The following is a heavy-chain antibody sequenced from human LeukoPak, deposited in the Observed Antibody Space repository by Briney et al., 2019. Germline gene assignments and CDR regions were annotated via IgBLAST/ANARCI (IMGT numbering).Heavy chain of an antibody. J-gene: IGHJ4*02. Sequence: ASVKVSCKASGYTFAGYYMHWARQAPGQGLEWMGWINHNSGGTNYAQKFQGRVTMTRDTSISTAYMELSRLRSDDTAVYYCARDVILTAANDDYWGQGTLVTVSS. D-gene: IGHD2-21*02. V-gene: IGHV1-2*02. CDR1: GYTFAGYY. CDR2: INHNSGGT. CDR3: ARDVILTAANDDY.